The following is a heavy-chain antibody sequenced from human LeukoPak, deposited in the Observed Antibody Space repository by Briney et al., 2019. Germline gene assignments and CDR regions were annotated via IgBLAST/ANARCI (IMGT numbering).Heavy chain of an antibody. CDR2: IYYSGST. CDR1: GGSISSGGYY. D-gene: IGHD3-16*01. J-gene: IGHJ5*02. Sequence: SETLSLTCTVSGGSISSGGYYWSWIRQHPGKGLEWIGYIYYSGSTYYNPSLQSRVTISVDTSKNQFSLKLSSVTAADTAVYYCARDQGDWFDPWGQGTLVTVSS. CDR3: ARDQGDWFDP. V-gene: IGHV4-31*03.